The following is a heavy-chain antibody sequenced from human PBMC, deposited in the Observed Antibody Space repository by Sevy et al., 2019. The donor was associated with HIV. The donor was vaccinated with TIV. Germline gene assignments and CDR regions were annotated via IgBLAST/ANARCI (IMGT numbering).Heavy chain of an antibody. CDR2: VYHSGTT. CDR3: ARKHQYSDVWPHFFDY. D-gene: IGHD3-3*01. CDR1: GASISRSYW. Sequence: SETLSLTCSVSGASISRSYWWTWVRQSPGKGLEWIGEVYHSGTTNYNPSLKSPVSISVDTSKNQFSLKLTSVTAADTAIYFCARKHQYSDVWPHFFDYWGQGTLVTVSS. V-gene: IGHV4-4*02. J-gene: IGHJ4*02.